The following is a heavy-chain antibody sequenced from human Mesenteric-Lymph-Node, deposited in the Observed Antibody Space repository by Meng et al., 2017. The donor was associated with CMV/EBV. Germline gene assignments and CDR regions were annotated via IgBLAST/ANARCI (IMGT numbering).Heavy chain of an antibody. CDR3: ARTRDYDSGRDRKDY. CDR1: GDSFSTYA. J-gene: IGHJ4*02. Sequence: SGDSFSTYAINWVRQAPGQGLEWMGRIVPLIGLVNYAQNFQGRVTITADESTFTAYMELSSLTSEDTGVYYCARTRDYDSGRDRKDYWGQGTLVTVSS. V-gene: IGHV1-69*04. D-gene: IGHD3-10*01. CDR2: IVPLIGLV.